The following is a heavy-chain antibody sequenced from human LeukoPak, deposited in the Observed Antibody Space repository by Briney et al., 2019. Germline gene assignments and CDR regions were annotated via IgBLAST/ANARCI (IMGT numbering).Heavy chain of an antibody. CDR1: GFTLSAYD. V-gene: IGHV3-13*04. CDR2: IAVGGGT. Sequence: PGGSLRLSCAASGFTLSAYDMHWVRQLTGRGLEWVSTIAVGGGTLYSDSVKGRFTIFRESAENSLYLQLHSLRAEDTAVYYSARRPNWGAANWYFDPWGRGTPVTVSS. CDR3: ARRPNWGAANWYFDP. D-gene: IGHD7-27*01. J-gene: IGHJ2*01.